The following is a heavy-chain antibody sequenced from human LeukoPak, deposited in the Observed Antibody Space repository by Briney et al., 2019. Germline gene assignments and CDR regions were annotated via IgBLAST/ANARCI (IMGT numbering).Heavy chain of an antibody. D-gene: IGHD3-3*01. V-gene: IGHV1-8*01. CDR3: ARRGITIFGVVPSYGMDV. CDR2: MNPNSGNT. Sequence: ASVKVSCKASGYTFTGYDINRVRQATGQGLEWMGWMNPNSGNTGYAQKFQGRVTMTRNTSISTAYMELSSLRSEDTAVYYCARRGITIFGVVPSYGMDVWGQGTTVTVSS. J-gene: IGHJ6*02. CDR1: GYTFTGYD.